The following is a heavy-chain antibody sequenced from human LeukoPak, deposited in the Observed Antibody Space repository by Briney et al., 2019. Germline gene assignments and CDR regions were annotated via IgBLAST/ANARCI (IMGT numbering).Heavy chain of an antibody. D-gene: IGHD6-13*01. CDR2: INHSGST. Sequence: SETLSLTCTVYRGSFSGYYWSWIRQPPGKGLEWIGEINHSGSTNYNPSLKSRVTISLDTSKNQFSLNLSSVTAADTAVYYCEIAAASLDYWGQGTLVTVSS. CDR3: EIAAASLDY. J-gene: IGHJ4*02. CDR1: RGSFSGYY. V-gene: IGHV4-34*01.